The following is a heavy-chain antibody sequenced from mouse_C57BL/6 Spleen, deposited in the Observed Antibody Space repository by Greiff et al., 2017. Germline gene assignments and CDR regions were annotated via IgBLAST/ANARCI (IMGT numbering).Heavy chain of an antibody. V-gene: IGHV1-7*01. J-gene: IGHJ3*01. D-gene: IGHD1-1*01. CDR1: GYTINSYW. Sequence: VQLQQSGAELAKPGASVQLSCKASGYTINSYWMHWVKQRPGQGLEWIGYINPSSGYTKYNPKFQDKATLTADKYYSTAYMQLSSLTYDDSADYYCARFLLPNAWFAYWGQGTLVTVSA. CDR2: INPSSGYT. CDR3: ARFLLPNAWFAY.